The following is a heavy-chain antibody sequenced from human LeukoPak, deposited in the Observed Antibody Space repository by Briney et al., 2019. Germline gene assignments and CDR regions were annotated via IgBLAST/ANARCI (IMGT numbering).Heavy chain of an antibody. Sequence: PGGSLRLSCAASGFTFSSYAMHWVRQAPGKGLEWVAVISYDGSNKYYADSVKGRFTISRDNSKNTLYLQMNSLRAEDTAVYYCAKYCSGGSCYSEDSWGQGTLVTVSS. CDR1: GFTFSSYA. CDR2: ISYDGSNK. D-gene: IGHD2-15*01. CDR3: AKYCSGGSCYSEDS. J-gene: IGHJ4*02. V-gene: IGHV3-30*04.